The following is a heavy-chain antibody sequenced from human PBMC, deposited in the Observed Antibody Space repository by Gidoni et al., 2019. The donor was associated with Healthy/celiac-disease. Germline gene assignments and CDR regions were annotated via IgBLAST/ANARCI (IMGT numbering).Heavy chain of an antibody. CDR2: ISYDGSNK. Sequence: QVQLVESGGGVVQPGRSLRLSCAASGFTLSSYAMHWVRQAPGKGLEWVAVISYDGSNKYYADSVKGRFTISRDNSKNTLYLQMNSLRAEDTAVYYCARGVLTGYYNWYFDLWGRGTLVTVSS. CDR3: ARGVLTGYYNWYFDL. CDR1: GFTLSSYA. D-gene: IGHD3-9*01. V-gene: IGHV3-30-3*01. J-gene: IGHJ2*01.